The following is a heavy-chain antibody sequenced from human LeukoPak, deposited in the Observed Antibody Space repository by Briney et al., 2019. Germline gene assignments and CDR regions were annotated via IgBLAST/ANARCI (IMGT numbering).Heavy chain of an antibody. CDR3: ARGVYYDFWSGYYTGYFDY. Sequence: ASVKVSCKASGYTFTSYDINWVRQATGQGLEWMGWMNPNSGNTGYAQKFQGRVTITRNTSISTAYMELSSLRSEDTAVYYCARGVYYDFWSGYYTGYFDYWGQGTLVTVSS. D-gene: IGHD3-3*01. J-gene: IGHJ4*02. V-gene: IGHV1-8*03. CDR2: MNPNSGNT. CDR1: GYTFTSYD.